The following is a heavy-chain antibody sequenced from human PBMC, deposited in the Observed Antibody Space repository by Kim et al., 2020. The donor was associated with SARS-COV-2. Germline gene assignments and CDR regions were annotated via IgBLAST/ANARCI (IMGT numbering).Heavy chain of an antibody. J-gene: IGHJ4*02. V-gene: IGHV4-59*01. Sequence: SETLSLTCTVSGGSISSYYWSWIRQPPGKGLEWIGYIYYSGSTNYNPSLKSRVTISVDTSKNQFSLKLSSVTAADTAVYYCARGENVDDYYFDYWGQGTLVTVSS. D-gene: IGHD3-3*01. CDR1: GGSISSYY. CDR2: IYYSGST. CDR3: ARGENVDDYYFDY.